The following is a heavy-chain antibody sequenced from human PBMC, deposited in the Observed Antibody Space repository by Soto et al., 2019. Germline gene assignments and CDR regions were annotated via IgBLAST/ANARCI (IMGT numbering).Heavy chain of an antibody. V-gene: IGHV4-30-4*01. CDR2: IYYSGCT. J-gene: IGHJ5*02. D-gene: IGHD3-3*01. CDR3: AREGYDFWSGLGRFDP. CDR1: GGSISSGDYY. Sequence: SLTCTVSGGSISSGDYYWSWIRQPPGKGLEWIGYIYYSGCTYYNPSLKSRVTISVDTSKNQFSLKLSSVTAADTAVYYCAREGYDFWSGLGRFDPWGQGTLVTVSS.